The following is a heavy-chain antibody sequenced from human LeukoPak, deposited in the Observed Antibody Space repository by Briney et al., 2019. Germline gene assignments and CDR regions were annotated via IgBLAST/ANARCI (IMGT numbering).Heavy chain of an antibody. CDR2: IYSNNAGT. J-gene: IGHJ4*02. D-gene: IGHD2-15*01. V-gene: IGHV3-23*01. Sequence: GGSLRLSRAASGFTFSNYAMAWVRPAPGKGLEWVSSIYSNNAGTYYADSVKGRFTISRDNSKNTLYLQMNSLRAEDTAVYYCAKGGGGGCASRLADWGQGTRVTVSS. CDR3: AKGGGGGCASRLAD. CDR1: GFTFSNYA.